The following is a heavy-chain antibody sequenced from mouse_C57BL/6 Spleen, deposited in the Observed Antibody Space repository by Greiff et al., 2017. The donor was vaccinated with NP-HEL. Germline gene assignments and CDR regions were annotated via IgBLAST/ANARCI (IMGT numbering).Heavy chain of an antibody. CDR1: GYTFTSYW. D-gene: IGHD1-1*01. CDR2: IDPSDSYT. J-gene: IGHJ2*01. Sequence: QVQLQQPGAELVMPGASVKLSCKASGYTFTSYWMHWVKQRPGQGLEWIGEIDPSDSYTNYNQKFQGQSTLTVDKSSSTAYMQLSSLTSEDSAVYYCARDYYGSSYYFDYWGQGTTLTVSS. CDR3: ARDYYGSSYYFDY. V-gene: IGHV1-69*01.